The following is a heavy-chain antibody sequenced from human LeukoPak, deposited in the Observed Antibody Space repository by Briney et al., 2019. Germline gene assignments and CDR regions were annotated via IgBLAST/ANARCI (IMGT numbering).Heavy chain of an antibody. V-gene: IGHV1-18*01. CDR1: GYTFTSYG. CDR3: ARGTYYYGSGSPDAFDI. CDR2: ISAYNGNT. Sequence: ASVKVSCKASGYTFTSYGISWVRQAPGQGLEWMGWISAYNGNTNYAQKLQGRVTMTTDTSTRTAYMELRSLRSDDTAVYYCARGTYYYGSGSPDAFDIWGQGTMVTVSS. D-gene: IGHD3-10*01. J-gene: IGHJ3*02.